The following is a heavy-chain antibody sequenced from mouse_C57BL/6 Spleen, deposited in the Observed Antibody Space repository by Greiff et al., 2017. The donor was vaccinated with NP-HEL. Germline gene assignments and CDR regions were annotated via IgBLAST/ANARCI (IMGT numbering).Heavy chain of an antibody. V-gene: IGHV5-16*01. Sequence: EVKLMESAGGLVQPGSSMKLSCTASGFTFSDYYMAWVRQVPEKGLEWVANINYDGSSTYYLDSLKSRFIISRDNAKNILYLQMSSLKSEDTATYYCAREISYYYGSSYSHWYFDVWGTGTTVTVSS. CDR1: GFTFSDYY. D-gene: IGHD1-1*01. CDR3: AREISYYYGSSYSHWYFDV. J-gene: IGHJ1*03. CDR2: INYDGSST.